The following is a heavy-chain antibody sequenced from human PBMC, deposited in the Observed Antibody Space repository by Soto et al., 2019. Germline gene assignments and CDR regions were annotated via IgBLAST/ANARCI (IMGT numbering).Heavy chain of an antibody. CDR2: ISGSGGST. V-gene: IGHV3-23*01. CDR1: GFTFSSYA. Sequence: PGGSLRLSCAASGFTFSSYAMSWVRQAPGKGLEWVSAISGSGGSTYYADSVKGRFTISRDDSKNTLYLQMNSLRAEDTAVYYCAKGTRFDWVVPAAPAIETNWFDPWGQGTLVTVSS. D-gene: IGHD2-2*01. CDR3: AKGTRFDWVVPAAPAIETNWFDP. J-gene: IGHJ5*02.